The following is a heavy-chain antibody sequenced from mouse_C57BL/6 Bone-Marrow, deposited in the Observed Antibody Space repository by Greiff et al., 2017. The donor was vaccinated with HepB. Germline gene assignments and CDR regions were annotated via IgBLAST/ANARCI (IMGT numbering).Heavy chain of an antibody. V-gene: IGHV5-4*01. D-gene: IGHD1-1*02. Sequence: EVHLVESGGGLVKPGGSLKLSCAASGFTFRSYAMSWVRQTPEKRLEWVATISDGGSYTYYPDNVKGRFTISRDNAKNNLYLQMGHLKSEDTAMYYCAADGAWFAYWGQGTLVTVSA. CDR1: GFTFRSYA. CDR2: ISDGGSYT. CDR3: AADGAWFAY. J-gene: IGHJ3*01.